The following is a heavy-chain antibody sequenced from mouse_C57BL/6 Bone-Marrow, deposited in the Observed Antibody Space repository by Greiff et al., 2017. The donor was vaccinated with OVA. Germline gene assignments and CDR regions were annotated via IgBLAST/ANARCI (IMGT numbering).Heavy chain of an antibody. CDR2: ISYDGSN. CDR1: GYSITSGYY. J-gene: IGHJ2*01. Sequence: EVKLMESGPGLVKPSQSLSLTCSVTGYSITSGYYWNWIRQFPGNKLEWMGYISYDGSNNYNPSLKNRISITRDTSKNQFFLKLNSVTTEDTATYYCARDDYGLYYFDYWGQGTTLTVSS. D-gene: IGHD2-4*01. CDR3: ARDDYGLYYFDY. V-gene: IGHV3-6*01.